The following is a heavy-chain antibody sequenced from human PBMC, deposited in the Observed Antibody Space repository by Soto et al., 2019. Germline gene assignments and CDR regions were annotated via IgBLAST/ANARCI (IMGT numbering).Heavy chain of an antibody. CDR2: IYYSGST. CDR3: ARRYHLDTMVRGVQGAWFDP. Sequence: SETLSLTCTVSGGSISSSSYYWGWIRQPPGKGLEWIGSIYYSGSTYYNPSLKSRVTISVDTSKNQFSLKLSSVTAADTAVYYCARRYHLDTMVRGVQGAWFDPWGQGTLVTVSS. CDR1: GGSISSSSYY. V-gene: IGHV4-39*01. J-gene: IGHJ5*02. D-gene: IGHD3-10*01.